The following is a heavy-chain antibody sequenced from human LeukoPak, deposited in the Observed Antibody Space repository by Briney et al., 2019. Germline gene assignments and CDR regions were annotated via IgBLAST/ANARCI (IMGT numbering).Heavy chain of an antibody. Sequence: GGSLRLSCTASGFIFSNYAMSLVRQAPGKGLEWVSGISASGGNTYYADSVKGRFTISRDNSRNTLYVQMNSLRAEDTAVYYCANFERTVAGPYNWFDPWGQGTLVTVSS. V-gene: IGHV3-23*01. CDR2: ISASGGNT. CDR1: GFIFSNYA. CDR3: ANFERTVAGPYNWFDP. D-gene: IGHD6-19*01. J-gene: IGHJ5*02.